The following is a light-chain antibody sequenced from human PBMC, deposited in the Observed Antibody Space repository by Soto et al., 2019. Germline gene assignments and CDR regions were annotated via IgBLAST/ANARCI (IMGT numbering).Light chain of an antibody. CDR1: QRVTIN. Sequence: TQSPATLSLSPGERSILSCRAGQRVTINLAWYQQKPGQAPRLLIYGASSRATGIPDRFSGSGSGTDFTLTISRLEPEDFAVYYCQQRSNWPGTFGQGTKVDI. CDR3: QQRSNWPGT. CDR2: GAS. J-gene: IGKJ1*01. V-gene: IGKV3D-20*02.